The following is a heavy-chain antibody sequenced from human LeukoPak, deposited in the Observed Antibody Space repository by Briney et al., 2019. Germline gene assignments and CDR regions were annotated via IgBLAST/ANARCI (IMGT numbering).Heavy chain of an antibody. Sequence: SETLSLTCAVYGGSFSGYYWSWIRQPPGKGLEWIGEINHSGSTNYNPSLKSRVTISVDTSKNQFSLKLSSVTAADTAVYYCARSLGTSQNYYYYMDGWGKGSTVTVSS. D-gene: IGHD2-2*01. CDR1: GGSFSGYY. V-gene: IGHV4-34*01. J-gene: IGHJ6*03. CDR2: INHSGST. CDR3: ARSLGTSQNYYYYMDG.